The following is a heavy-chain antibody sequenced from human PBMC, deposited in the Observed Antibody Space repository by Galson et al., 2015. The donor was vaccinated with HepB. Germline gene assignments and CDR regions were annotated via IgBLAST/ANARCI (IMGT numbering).Heavy chain of an antibody. J-gene: IGHJ1*01. CDR2: INPNSGGT. CDR3: AMTLVVTEYFQH. D-gene: IGHD2-21*01. CDR1: GYTFTDYY. V-gene: IGHV1-2*06. Sequence: SVKVSCKASGYTFTDYYMHWVRQAPGQGLEWVGRINPNSGGTNYAQKFQGRVTMTRDTSISTAYMELSRLRSDDTAVYYCAMTLVVTEYFQHWGQGTLVTVSS.